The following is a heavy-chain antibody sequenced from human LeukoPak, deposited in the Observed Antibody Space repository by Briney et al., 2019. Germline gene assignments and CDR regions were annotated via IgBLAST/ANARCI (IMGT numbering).Heavy chain of an antibody. CDR1: GFTFTNFW. CDR3: ARGGGLDV. D-gene: IGHD3-16*01. J-gene: IGHJ6*02. V-gene: IGHV3-7*03. CDR2: IKEDGSDK. Sequence: GGSLRLSCAASGFTFTNFWMTWVRQAPGKGLEWVGDIKEDGSDKYYGDSVKGRFVLSRDNARNSLVLRMNSLRAEDTAVYFCARGGGLDVWGQGATVTVSS.